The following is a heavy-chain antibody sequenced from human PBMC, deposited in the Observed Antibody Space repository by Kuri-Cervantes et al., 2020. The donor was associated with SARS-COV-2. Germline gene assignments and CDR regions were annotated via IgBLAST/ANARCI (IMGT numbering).Heavy chain of an antibody. CDR1: GFTFSSYG. CDR3: AKGDWNYATH. CDR2: IWYDGSNK. D-gene: IGHD1-7*01. V-gene: IGHV3-33*06. J-gene: IGHJ1*01. Sequence: GESLKISCAASGFTFSSYGMHCVRQAPGTGVEWVAVIWYDGSNKYYADSVKGRFTISRDNSKNTLYQQMNSLRAEDTAVYYCAKGDWNYATHWGQGTLVTVAS.